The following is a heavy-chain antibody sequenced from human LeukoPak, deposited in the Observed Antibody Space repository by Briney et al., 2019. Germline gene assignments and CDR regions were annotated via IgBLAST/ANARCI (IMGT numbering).Heavy chain of an antibody. V-gene: IGHV3-49*03. CDR2: VRSKASGTTT. CDR1: GFTFGDNV. CDR3: TRVRARRVLDY. Sequence: GGSLRLSCTASGFTFGDNVMSWFRQAPGKGLEWVGFVRSKASGTTTEYAASVKGRFTVSRDDSKSIAYLQMNSLKTEDTAVYYCTRVRARRVLDYWGQGTLVTVSS. J-gene: IGHJ4*02.